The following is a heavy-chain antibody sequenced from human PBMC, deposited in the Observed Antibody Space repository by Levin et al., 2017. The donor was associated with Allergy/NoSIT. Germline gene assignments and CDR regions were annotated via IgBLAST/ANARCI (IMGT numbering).Heavy chain of an antibody. V-gene: IGHV4-34*01. CDR1: GGSFSTYH. Sequence: SETLSLTCAVYGGSFSTYHWIWIRQPPGKGLEWIGDIDHSGGTTYSPSLKSRVLISRDTSKTQFSLRLTSVTAADTAVYYCARRATTVDYWGQGTLVTVSS. CDR3: ARRATTVDY. CDR2: IDHSGGT. J-gene: IGHJ4*02. D-gene: IGHD1-1*01.